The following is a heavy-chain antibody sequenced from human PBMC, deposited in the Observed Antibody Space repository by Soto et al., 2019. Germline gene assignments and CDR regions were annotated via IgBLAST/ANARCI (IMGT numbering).Heavy chain of an antibody. CDR2: IIPIFGTA. CDR1: VGTFSSYA. V-gene: IGHV1-69*13. CDR3: ARDSDYPSFSDY. J-gene: IGHJ4*02. D-gene: IGHD4-17*01. Sequence: SVKVSCKASVGTFSSYAISWVRQAPGQGLEWMGGIIPIFGTANYAQKFQGRVTITADESTSTAYMELSSLRSEDTAVYYCARDSDYPSFSDYWGQGTLVTVS.